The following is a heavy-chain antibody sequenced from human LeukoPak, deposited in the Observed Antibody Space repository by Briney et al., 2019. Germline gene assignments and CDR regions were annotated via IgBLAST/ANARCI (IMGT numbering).Heavy chain of an antibody. CDR2: IIPVFGTS. J-gene: IGHJ4*02. Sequence: ASVKVSCKASGGTFNNYAISWVRQAPGQGLEWKGGIIPVFGTSNYAQKFQGRVTITADESTTTAYMELSSLRSEDTAVYYCASPARYYDFWRGYPTFDYWGQGTLVTVSS. CDR1: GGTFNNYA. D-gene: IGHD3-3*01. V-gene: IGHV1-69*13. CDR3: ASPARYYDFWRGYPTFDY.